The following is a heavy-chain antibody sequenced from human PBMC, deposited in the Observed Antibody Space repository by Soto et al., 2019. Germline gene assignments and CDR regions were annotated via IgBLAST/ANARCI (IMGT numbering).Heavy chain of an antibody. CDR3: AREGSVGYYGSGWFDP. Sequence: QVQLVESGGGVVQPGRSLRLSCAASGFTFSSYGMHWVRQAPGKGLEWVAVIWYDGSNKYYADSVNGRFTISRDNSKNTLYLQMNSLRAEDTAVYYCAREGSVGYYGSGWFDPWGQGTLVTVSS. J-gene: IGHJ5*02. CDR1: GFTFSSYG. D-gene: IGHD3-10*01. V-gene: IGHV3-33*01. CDR2: IWYDGSNK.